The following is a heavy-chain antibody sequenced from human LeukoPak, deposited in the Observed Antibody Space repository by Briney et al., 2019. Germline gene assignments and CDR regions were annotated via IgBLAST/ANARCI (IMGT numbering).Heavy chain of an antibody. CDR1: GFTFSSYS. Sequence: GGSLRLSCAASGFTFSSYSMNWVRQAPGKGLEWVSFISSRSGHIYYADSMKGRFTISRDNARNSVYLQMNSLRAEDTAVYYCATNFDYFSRAFDIWGQGTMVTVSS. CDR2: ISSRSGHI. CDR3: ATNFDYFSRAFDI. D-gene: IGHD2/OR15-2a*01. V-gene: IGHV3-21*06. J-gene: IGHJ3*02.